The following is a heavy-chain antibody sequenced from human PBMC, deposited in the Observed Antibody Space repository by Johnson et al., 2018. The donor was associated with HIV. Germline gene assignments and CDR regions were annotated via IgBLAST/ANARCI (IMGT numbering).Heavy chain of an antibody. V-gene: IGHV3-23*04. J-gene: IGHJ3*02. D-gene: IGHD6-13*01. CDR2: ISDSGGRT. CDR3: AKAGGYSSRGFGSAFGI. Sequence: VQLVESGGGLVQPGGSLRLSCAASGFTFSSYAMSWVRQAPGKGLEWVSAISDSGGRTFNADSVKGRFTIPRDNSRNTLYLQMNSMSAEDTAVYFCAKAGGYSSRGFGSAFGIWGQGTGFTVSS. CDR1: GFTFSSYA.